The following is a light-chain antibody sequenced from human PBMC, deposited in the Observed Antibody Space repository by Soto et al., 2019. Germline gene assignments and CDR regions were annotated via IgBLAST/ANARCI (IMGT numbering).Light chain of an antibody. J-gene: IGKJ1*01. CDR3: QQYGSSART. V-gene: IGKV3-20*01. CDR1: QSITASY. CDR2: GTI. Sequence: EVVLTQSPGTLSLSPGDRATLSCRASQSITASYLAWYQQKPGQAPRLVIYGTITRATGIPDRFSGSGSGSDFTLTISRLEPVDFAVYYCQQYGSSARTFGPGTKVEVK.